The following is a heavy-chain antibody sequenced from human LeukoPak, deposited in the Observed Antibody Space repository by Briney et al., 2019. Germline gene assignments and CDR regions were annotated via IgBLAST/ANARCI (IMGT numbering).Heavy chain of an antibody. V-gene: IGHV4-34*01. D-gene: IGHD6-13*01. J-gene: IGHJ5*02. CDR3: ARAGDRYSTSWYNWFDP. CDR1: GGSVSGYY. Sequence: SETLSLTCADYGGSVSGYYWSWIRQPPGKGLEWIGEINHSGSTNYNPSLKSRVTISVDTSKNQFSLKLSSVTAADTAVYYCARAGDRYSTSWYNWFDPWGQGTLVTVSS. CDR2: INHSGST.